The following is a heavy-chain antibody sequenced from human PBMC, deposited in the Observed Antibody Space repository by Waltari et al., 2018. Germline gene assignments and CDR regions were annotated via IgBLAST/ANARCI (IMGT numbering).Heavy chain of an antibody. J-gene: IGHJ4*02. CDR3: AAGRSYVWGSYPVFDY. CDR1: GFTFTSSA. D-gene: IGHD3-16*02. V-gene: IGHV1-58*01. Sequence: QMQLVQSGPEVKKPGTSVKVSCKASGFTFTSSAVQWVRQARGQRLEWIGWIVVGSGNTNYAQKFQERVTITRDMSTSTAYMELSSLRSEDTAVYYCAAGRSYVWGSYPVFDYWGQGTLVTVSS. CDR2: IVVGSGNT.